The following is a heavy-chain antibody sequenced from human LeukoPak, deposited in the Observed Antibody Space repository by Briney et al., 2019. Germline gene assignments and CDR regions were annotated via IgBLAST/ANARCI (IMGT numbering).Heavy chain of an antibody. D-gene: IGHD2-15*01. CDR2: ISAYNGNT. CDR1: GYTFTGYY. CDR3: ARGPWRNFLGYCSGGSCYRFDP. Sequence: ASLKVSCKASGYTFTGYYMHWVRQAPGQGLEWMGWISAYNGNTNYAQKLQGRVTMTTDTSTSTAYMELRSLRSDDTAVYYCARGPWRNFLGYCSGGSCYRFDPWGQGTLVTVSS. J-gene: IGHJ5*02. V-gene: IGHV1-18*04.